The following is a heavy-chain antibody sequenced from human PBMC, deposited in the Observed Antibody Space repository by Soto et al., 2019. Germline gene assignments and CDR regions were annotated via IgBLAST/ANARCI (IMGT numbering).Heavy chain of an antibody. CDR3: TRDLDYNGNSESFNS. Sequence: GESLKISCKDSGYSFTSYWIAWVRQTPGKGLEWMGIIYPYDSNTRYSPSFQGQVTISADKSVSTAYLQWSSLKASDTAMYFCTRDLDYNGNSESFNSWGQGTMVT. J-gene: IGHJ3*02. CDR2: IYPYDSNT. V-gene: IGHV5-51*01. D-gene: IGHD4-4*01. CDR1: GYSFTSYW.